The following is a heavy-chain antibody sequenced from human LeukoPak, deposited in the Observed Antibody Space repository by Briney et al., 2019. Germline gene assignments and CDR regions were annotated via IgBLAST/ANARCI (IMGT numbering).Heavy chain of an antibody. CDR3: AKVYLSQSPFDH. Sequence: AGSLRLSCAASGFTFSSYGMHWVRQAPGKGLEWVAFIRYGGGNKYYADSVKGRFTISRDNSKNTLYLQMNSLRAEDTAVYYCAKVYLSQSPFDHWGQGTLVTVSS. CDR1: GFTFSSYG. V-gene: IGHV3-30*02. J-gene: IGHJ4*02. D-gene: IGHD2-21*01. CDR2: IRYGGGNK.